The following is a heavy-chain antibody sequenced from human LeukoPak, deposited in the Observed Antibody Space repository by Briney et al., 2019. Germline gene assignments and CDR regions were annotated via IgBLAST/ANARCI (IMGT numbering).Heavy chain of an antibody. J-gene: IGHJ4*02. Sequence: PGGSLRLSCAASGFTFSSYSMNWVRQAPGKGLEWVSYISSSSSTIYYADSVKGRFTISRDNAKNSLYLQMNSLRDEDTAVYYCAKGPATVSFPGIDYWGQGTLVTVSS. CDR2: ISSSSSTI. CDR1: GFTFSSYS. V-gene: IGHV3-48*02. CDR3: AKGPATVSFPGIDY. D-gene: IGHD4-17*01.